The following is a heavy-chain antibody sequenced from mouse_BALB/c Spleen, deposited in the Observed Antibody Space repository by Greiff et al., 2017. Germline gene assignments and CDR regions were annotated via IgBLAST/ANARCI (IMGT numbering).Heavy chain of an antibody. J-gene: IGHJ4*01. D-gene: IGHD2-4*01. CDR2: ISSGGST. CDR3: ARDYDDAMDY. Sequence: EVKLVESGGGLVKPGGSLKLSCAASGFTFSSYAMSWVRQTPEKRLEWVASISSGGSTYYPDSVKGRFTISRDNARNILYLQMSSLRSEDTAMYYCARDYDDAMDYWGQGTSVTVSS. CDR1: GFTFSSYA. V-gene: IGHV5-6-5*01.